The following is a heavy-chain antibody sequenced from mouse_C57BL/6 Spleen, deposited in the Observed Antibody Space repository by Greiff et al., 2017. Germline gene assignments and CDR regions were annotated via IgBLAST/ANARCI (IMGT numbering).Heavy chain of an antibody. CDR3: ARGGTTVVATDFDY. V-gene: IGHV1-52*01. D-gene: IGHD1-1*01. CDR1: GYTFTSYW. J-gene: IGHJ2*01. CDR2: IDPSDSET. Sequence: QVQLQQPGAELVRPGSSVKLSCKASGYTFTSYWMHWVKQRPIQGLEWIGNIDPSDSETHYNQKFKDKATLTVDKSSSTAYMQLSSLTSEDSAVYYCARGGTTVVATDFDYWGQGTTLTVSS.